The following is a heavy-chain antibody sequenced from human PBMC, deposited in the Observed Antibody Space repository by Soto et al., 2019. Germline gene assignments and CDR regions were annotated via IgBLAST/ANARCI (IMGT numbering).Heavy chain of an antibody. J-gene: IGHJ3*02. CDR3: ARDKHIVVVTAIHHAFDI. Sequence: TWGSLRLSCAASGFTFSSYAMHWVRQAPGKGLEWVAVISYDGSNKYYADSVKGRFTISRDNSKNTLYLQMNSLRAEDTAVYYCARDKHIVVVTAIHHAFDIWGQGTMVTVSS. D-gene: IGHD2-21*02. CDR1: GFTFSSYA. V-gene: IGHV3-30-3*01. CDR2: ISYDGSNK.